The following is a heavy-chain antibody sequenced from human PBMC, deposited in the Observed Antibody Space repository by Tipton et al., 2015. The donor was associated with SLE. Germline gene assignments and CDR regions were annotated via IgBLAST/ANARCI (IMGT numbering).Heavy chain of an antibody. Sequence: TLSLTCAVYGGSFSGYYWSWIRQPPGKGLEWIGYIYYSGSTNYNPSLKSRVTISVDTSKNQFSLKLSSVTAADTAVYYCAREGSARGGDAFDIWGQGTMVTVSS. CDR2: IYYSGST. V-gene: IGHV4-59*01. D-gene: IGHD3-16*01. CDR3: AREGSARGGDAFDI. J-gene: IGHJ3*02. CDR1: GGSFSGYY.